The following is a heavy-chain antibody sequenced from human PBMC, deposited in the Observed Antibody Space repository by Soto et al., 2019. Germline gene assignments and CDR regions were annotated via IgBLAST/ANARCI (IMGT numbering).Heavy chain of an antibody. CDR2: IDPSNSYP. CDR3: ARLQAAAGDNDLTFDY. D-gene: IGHD6-13*01. Sequence: EVQLVQSGAEVKKPGESLRISCKGSGYSFTSYWYSWLRKFPGKALEGMGGIDPSNSYPNYSPPFQGHVTISADKSISTAYLQWSSLKASDTAMYYCARLQAAAGDNDLTFDYWGQGTLVTVSS. J-gene: IGHJ4*02. V-gene: IGHV5-10-1*01. CDR1: GYSFTSYW.